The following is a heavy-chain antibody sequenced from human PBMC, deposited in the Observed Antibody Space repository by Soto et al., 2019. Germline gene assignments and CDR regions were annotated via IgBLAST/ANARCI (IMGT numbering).Heavy chain of an antibody. J-gene: IGHJ4*02. CDR1: GGSISSRSYY. CDR3: ARHQAMTTLIPGIDY. D-gene: IGHD4-17*01. V-gene: IGHV4-39*01. Sequence: QLQLQESGPGLVKPSETLSLTCTVSGGSISSRSYYWGWIRQPPGKGLEWIGSIYYSGSTYYNPSLKSRVTMSVDTSKNQFSLNLSSVIATDTAVYYCARHQAMTTLIPGIDYWGQGTLVTVSS. CDR2: IYYSGST.